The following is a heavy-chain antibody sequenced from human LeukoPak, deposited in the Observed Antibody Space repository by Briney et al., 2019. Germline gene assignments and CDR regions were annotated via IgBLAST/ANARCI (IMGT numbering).Heavy chain of an antibody. Sequence: KTGGSLRLSCAVSGFTFGSYSMNWVRQAPGKGLEWVSFVSTSGSYIYYADSVKGRFTISRDNAKNSLYLQMNSLRAEDTAVYHCASQTPRRLPIAVADYFDYWGQGTLVTVSS. D-gene: IGHD6-19*01. CDR1: GFTFGSYS. CDR2: VSTSGSYI. J-gene: IGHJ4*02. CDR3: ASQTPRRLPIAVADYFDY. V-gene: IGHV3-21*01.